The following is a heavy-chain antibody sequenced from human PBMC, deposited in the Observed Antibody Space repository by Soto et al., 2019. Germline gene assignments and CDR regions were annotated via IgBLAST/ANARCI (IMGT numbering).Heavy chain of an antibody. D-gene: IGHD3-22*01. CDR2: MKPNSGNT. CDR3: ARGPPYYYDSSGYFFSYGMDV. J-gene: IGHJ6*02. V-gene: IGHV1-8*01. CDR1: GYTFTSSA. Sequence: QVQLVQSGAEVKKPGASVKVYCKASGYTFTSSAINWVRQATGQGHEWMGWMKPNSGNTGYAQKFQGRVTMTRNTSISTAYMDLSSLRSEDTAVYYCARGPPYYYDSSGYFFSYGMDVWGQGTTVTVSS.